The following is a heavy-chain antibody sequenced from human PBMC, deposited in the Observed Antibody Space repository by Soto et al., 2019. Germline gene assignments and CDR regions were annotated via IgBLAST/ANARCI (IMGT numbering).Heavy chain of an antibody. CDR2: ISYSGTT. Sequence: QVQLQESGPGLVKPSQTLSLTCTVSGGSISSGNYYWSWIRQPPGKGLEWIGFISYSGTTHYSPSLRSRVSISANTSKNQFSVDLSSVTAADTAVYYCATMGTPVTGLYYFDYWGQGTLVTVSS. V-gene: IGHV4-30-4*01. J-gene: IGHJ4*02. CDR1: GGSISSGNYY. D-gene: IGHD4-17*01. CDR3: ATMGTPVTGLYYFDY.